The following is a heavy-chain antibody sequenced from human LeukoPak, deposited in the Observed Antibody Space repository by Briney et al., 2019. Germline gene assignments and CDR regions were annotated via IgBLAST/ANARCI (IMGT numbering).Heavy chain of an antibody. CDR1: GGSISSYY. CDR3: ARQGAGGYSSSWYVMDV. CDR2: IYYSGST. Sequence: SSETPSLTCTVSGGSISSYYWSWIRQPPGKGLEWIGYIYYSGSTNYNPSLKSRVTISVDTSKNQFSLKLSSVTAADTAVYYCARQGAGGYSSSWYVMDVWGQGTTVTVSS. J-gene: IGHJ6*02. D-gene: IGHD6-13*01. V-gene: IGHV4-59*08.